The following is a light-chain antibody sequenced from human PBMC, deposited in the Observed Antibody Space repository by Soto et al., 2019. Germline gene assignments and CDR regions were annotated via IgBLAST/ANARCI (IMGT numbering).Light chain of an antibody. Sequence: QSVLTQPPSASGTPGQRVTISCSGSSSNIGSNYVYWYHQLPGTAPKLVIYRNNQRPSGVPDRLSGSKSGTSASLAISGLRSEDEADYDCAAWDDRLSGLVFGRGTKLTVL. J-gene: IGLJ2*01. V-gene: IGLV1-47*01. CDR1: SSNIGSNY. CDR3: AAWDDRLSGLV. CDR2: RNN.